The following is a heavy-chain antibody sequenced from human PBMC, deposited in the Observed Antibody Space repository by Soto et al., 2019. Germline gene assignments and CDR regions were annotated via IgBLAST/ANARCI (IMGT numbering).Heavy chain of an antibody. V-gene: IGHV3-15*07. J-gene: IGHJ4*02. D-gene: IGHD5-12*01. Sequence: DVELVESGGGLGKPGESLRLSCAVSGLTFRNVWMSWVRQAPGRGLEWVGRIRSKADGGSTGYAAPVNGRFIVSRDDSKDMLYLQMKSLKIEDTAVYYCTTDEGAARGFYNFDYWGQGILVTVSS. CDR3: TTDEGAARGFYNFDY. CDR1: GLTFRNVW. CDR2: IRSKADGGST.